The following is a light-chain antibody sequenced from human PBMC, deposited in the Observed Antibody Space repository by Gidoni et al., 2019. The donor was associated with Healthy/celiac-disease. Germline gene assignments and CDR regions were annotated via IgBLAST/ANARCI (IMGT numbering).Light chain of an antibody. Sequence: EIVLTQSPATLSLSPGERATLSCRASPSVSSYLAWYQQKPGQAPRLLIYDASNRATGIPARFSGSGSGTDFTLTISSLEPEDFAVYYCQQRSNWPPTFXQXTRLEIK. J-gene: IGKJ2*01. CDR3: QQRSNWPPT. V-gene: IGKV3-11*01. CDR1: PSVSSY. CDR2: DAS.